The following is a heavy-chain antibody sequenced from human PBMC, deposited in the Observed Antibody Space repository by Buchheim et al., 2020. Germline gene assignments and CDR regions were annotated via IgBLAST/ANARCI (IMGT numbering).Heavy chain of an antibody. CDR1: GFPFSNYV. CDR3: ATGEGKYFDY. CDR2: ISGSGGSAYYSDSA. Sequence: EVQLLESGGGLEQPGGSLRLSCAASGFPFSNYVMRWVRQAPGKGLEWVSSISGSGGSAYYSDSAYYADSVKGRFTTSRDTRKNTLYLQMNSLRSEDTAVYYCATGEGKYFDYWGRGTL. D-gene: IGHD1-26*01. V-gene: IGHV3-23*01. J-gene: IGHJ4*02.